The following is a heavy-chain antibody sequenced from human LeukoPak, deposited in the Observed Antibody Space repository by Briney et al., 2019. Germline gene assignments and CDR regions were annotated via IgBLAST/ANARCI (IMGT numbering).Heavy chain of an antibody. V-gene: IGHV3-30*02. Sequence: GGSLRLSCAASGFTFSSYGMHWVRQAPGKGLEWVAFIRYDGSNKYYADSVKGRFTISRDNSKNTLYLQMNSLRAEDTAVYYCARDLNIWFGIFDYWGQGTLVTVSS. J-gene: IGHJ4*02. D-gene: IGHD3-10*01. CDR3: ARDLNIWFGIFDY. CDR2: IRYDGSNK. CDR1: GFTFSSYG.